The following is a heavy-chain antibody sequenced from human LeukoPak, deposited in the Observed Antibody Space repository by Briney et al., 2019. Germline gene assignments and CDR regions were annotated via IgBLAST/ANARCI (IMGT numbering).Heavy chain of an antibody. D-gene: IGHD1-26*01. Sequence: ASVKVSCKASGGTFSSYAISWVRQAPGQGLEWMGWINPNSGGTNYAQKFQGRVTISVDTSKNQFSLKLSSVTAADTAVYYCARSGRLVGATLWGQGTLVTVSS. V-gene: IGHV1-2*02. CDR2: INPNSGGT. J-gene: IGHJ4*02. CDR1: GGTFSSYA. CDR3: ARSGRLVGATL.